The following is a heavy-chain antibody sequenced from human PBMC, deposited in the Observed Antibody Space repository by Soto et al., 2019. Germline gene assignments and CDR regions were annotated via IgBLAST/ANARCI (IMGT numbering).Heavy chain of an antibody. CDR3: ARDVGYSGRYGMDV. V-gene: IGHV3-13*05. Sequence: GGSLRLSCTASGFTFSDYDMHWVRQGSGKGLEWVSTIGAARDPYYTGSVKGRFTISRDNSKNTLYLQMNSLRAEDTAVYYCARDVGYSGRYGMDVWGQGTTVTVS. CDR1: GFTFSDYD. D-gene: IGHD1-26*01. CDR2: IGAARDP. J-gene: IGHJ6*02.